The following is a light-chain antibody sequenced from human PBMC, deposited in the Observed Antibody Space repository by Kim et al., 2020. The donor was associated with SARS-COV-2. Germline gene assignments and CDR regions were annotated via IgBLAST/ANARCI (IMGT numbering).Light chain of an antibody. CDR3: QQRSNWPLT. CDR1: QSVSSY. CDR2: DAS. Sequence: LSPGERATPSCRASQSVSSYLAWYQQKAGQAPRLLIYDASSRATGIPARFSGSGSGTDFTLTISSLEPEDFAVYYCQQRSNWPLTFGGGTKVDIK. V-gene: IGKV3-11*01. J-gene: IGKJ4*01.